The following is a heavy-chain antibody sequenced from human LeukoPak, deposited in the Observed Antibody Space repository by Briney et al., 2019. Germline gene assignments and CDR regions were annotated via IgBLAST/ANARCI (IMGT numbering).Heavy chain of an antibody. CDR2: ISVGAEYI. J-gene: IGHJ4*02. CDR3: AKVYSRDYGGNSFFDY. Sequence: GGSLRLSCAASGFTFSTYVMNWFRQAPGKGLEWVSTISVGAEYIFYADSVKGRFTISRDDSNNALYLQMHSLRAEDTALYYCAKVYSRDYGGNSFFDYWGQGTLVTVSS. CDR1: GFTFSTYV. V-gene: IGHV3-23*01. D-gene: IGHD4-23*01.